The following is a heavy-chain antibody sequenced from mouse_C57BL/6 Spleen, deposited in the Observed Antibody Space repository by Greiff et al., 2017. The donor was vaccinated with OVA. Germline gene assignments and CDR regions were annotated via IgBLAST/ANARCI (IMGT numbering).Heavy chain of an antibody. CDR2: ISDGGSYT. D-gene: IGHD4-1*01. Sequence: EVQGVESGGGLVKPGGSLKLSCAASGFTFSSYAMSWVRQTPEKRLEWVATISDGGSYTYYPDNVKGRFTISRDNAKNNLYLQMSHLKSEDTAMYYCARGWEKDYFDYWGQGTTLTVSS. CDR3: ARGWEKDYFDY. CDR1: GFTFSSYA. J-gene: IGHJ2*01. V-gene: IGHV5-4*01.